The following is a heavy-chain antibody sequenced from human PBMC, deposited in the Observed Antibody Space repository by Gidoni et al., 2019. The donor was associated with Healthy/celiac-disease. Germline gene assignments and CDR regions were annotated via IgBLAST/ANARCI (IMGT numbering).Heavy chain of an antibody. CDR1: GGSISSFY. J-gene: IGHJ5*02. Sequence: QVQLQESGPGLVKPSETLSLTCTVSGGSISSFYWSWIRQPPGKGLEWIGYIYYSGSTNYNPSLKSRVTISVDTSKNQFSLKLSSVTAADTAVYYCARQSALITMVRGVILGWFDPWGQGTLVTVSS. V-gene: IGHV4-59*08. CDR2: IYYSGST. CDR3: ARQSALITMVRGVILGWFDP. D-gene: IGHD3-10*01.